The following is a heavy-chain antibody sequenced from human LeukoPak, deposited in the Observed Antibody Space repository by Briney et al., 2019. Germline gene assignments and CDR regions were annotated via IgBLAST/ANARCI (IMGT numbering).Heavy chain of an antibody. Sequence: TSETLSLTCTVSGGSISSYYYWSWLRQPPGKGLEWIGYIYNTGSTNYNTSLKSRVTISVDTSKNQFSLRLNSVTAADTAVYYCAREVADYSNYYFDYWGQGTLVTVSS. CDR3: AREVADYSNYYFDY. J-gene: IGHJ4*02. CDR2: IYNTGST. V-gene: IGHV4-59*01. CDR1: GGSISSYYY. D-gene: IGHD4-11*01.